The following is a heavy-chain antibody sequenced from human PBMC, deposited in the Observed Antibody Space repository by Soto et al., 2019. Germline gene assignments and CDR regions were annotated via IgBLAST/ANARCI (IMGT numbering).Heavy chain of an antibody. V-gene: IGHV3-30*18. CDR2: ISYDGSNK. CDR3: AKGLTVPSSGWLYYYYYGMDV. CDR1: GFTFCSYG. J-gene: IGHJ6*02. Sequence: GGSPRLSCAACGFTFCSYGMHGVRQTPGKGLEWVAVISYDGSNKYYADSVKGRFTISRDNSKNTLYLQMNSLRAEDTAVYYCAKGLTVPSSGWLYYYYYGMDVWGQGTTVTVSS. D-gene: IGHD6-19*01.